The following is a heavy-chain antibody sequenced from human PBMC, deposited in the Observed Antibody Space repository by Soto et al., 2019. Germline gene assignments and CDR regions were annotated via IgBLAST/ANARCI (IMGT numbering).Heavy chain of an antibody. CDR2: IIPIFGTA. V-gene: IGHV1-69*13. D-gene: IGHD3-10*01. J-gene: IGHJ5*02. CDR1: GGTFSSYA. CDR3: ARVGSGSYLAGWFDP. Sequence: ASVKVSCKASGGTFSSYAISWVRQAPGQGLEWMGGIIPIFGTANYAQKFQGRVTITADESTSTAYMELSSLRSEDTAVYYCARVGSGSYLAGWFDPWGQGTLVTVSS.